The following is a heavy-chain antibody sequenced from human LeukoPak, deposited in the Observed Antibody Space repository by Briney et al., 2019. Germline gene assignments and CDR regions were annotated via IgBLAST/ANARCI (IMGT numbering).Heavy chain of an antibody. CDR2: ISSSSSTI. CDR3: ARDLGYCSGGSCYNWFDP. J-gene: IGHJ5*02. V-gene: IGHV3-48*02. Sequence: GGSLRLSCAASGFTFSSYSMTWVRQAPGKGLEWVSYISSSSSTIYYADSVKGRFTISRDNAKNSLYLQMNSLRDEDTAVYYCARDLGYCSGGSCYNWFDPWGQGTLVTVSS. CDR1: GFTFSSYS. D-gene: IGHD2-15*01.